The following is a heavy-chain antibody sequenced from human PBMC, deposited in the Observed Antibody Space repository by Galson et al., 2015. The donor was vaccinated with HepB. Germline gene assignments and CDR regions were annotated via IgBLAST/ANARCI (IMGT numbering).Heavy chain of an antibody. D-gene: IGHD5-12*01. J-gene: IGHJ6*03. V-gene: IGHV5-51*01. CDR1: GYSFTSYW. CDR3: ARYVNSGYSRSPNYYMDV. Sequence: QSGAEVKKPGESLKISCKGSGYSFTSYWIGWVRQMPGKGLEWMGIIYPGDSDTRYSPSFQGQVTISADKSISTAYLQWSSLKASDAAMYYCARYVNSGYSRSPNYYMDVWGKGTTVTVSS. CDR2: IYPGDSDT.